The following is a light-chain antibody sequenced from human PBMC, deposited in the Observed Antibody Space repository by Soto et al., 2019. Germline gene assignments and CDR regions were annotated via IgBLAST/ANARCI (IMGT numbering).Light chain of an antibody. CDR3: QQSYSTPCT. J-gene: IGKJ4*01. CDR2: AAS. V-gene: IGKV1-39*01. CDR1: QRISSY. Sequence: DIQMTQSPSSLSASVGDRVTITCRASQRISSYLNWYQQKPGKAPKLLIYAASSLQSGVTSRFSGSGYGTDFTLTISSLQPEDFATYYCQQSYSTPCTFGGGTKVEIK.